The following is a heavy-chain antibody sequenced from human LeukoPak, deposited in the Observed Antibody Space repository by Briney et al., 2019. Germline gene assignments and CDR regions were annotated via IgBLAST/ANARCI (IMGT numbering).Heavy chain of an antibody. J-gene: IGHJ4*02. CDR1: GFIFSSYS. Sequence: GGSLRLSCAASGFIFSSYSMSWVRQAPGKGLEWVSVITGSGGNTYYADSVKGRFTISKDNSKNTVYLQMNSLRAEDTAVYYCAKDSSVGTISSDYWGQGTLVTVSS. V-gene: IGHV3-23*01. CDR3: AKDSSVGTISSDY. CDR2: ITGSGGNT. D-gene: IGHD6-13*01.